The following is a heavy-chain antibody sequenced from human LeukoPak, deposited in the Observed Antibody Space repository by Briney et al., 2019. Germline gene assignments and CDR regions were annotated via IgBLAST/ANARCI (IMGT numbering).Heavy chain of an antibody. CDR3: AREVVPAATYMDV. J-gene: IGHJ6*03. D-gene: IGHD2-2*01. Sequence: ASVKVSCKASGYTFTTYGLSWVRQAPGQGLEWMGWINPNSGGTNYAQKFQGRVTMTRDTSISTAYMELSRLRSDDTAVYYCAREVVPAATYMDVWGKGTTVTISS. CDR2: INPNSGGT. CDR1: GYTFTTYG. V-gene: IGHV1-2*02.